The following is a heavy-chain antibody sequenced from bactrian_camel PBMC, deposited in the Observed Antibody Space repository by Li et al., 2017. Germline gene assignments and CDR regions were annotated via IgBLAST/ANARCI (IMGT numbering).Heavy chain of an antibody. CDR2: INSAGGPT. CDR1: GFPYSTYC. Sequence: VQLVESGGGSVQAGGSLRLSCSASGFPYSTYCMGWFRQAPGKEREGVSAINSAGGPTYYVDAVQGRFTITQDNSKNTVYLQMNSLKPEDTAMYYCAADWSFMGGCNLVAQVDVEYNSWGQGTQVTVS. D-gene: IGHD8*01. V-gene: IGHV3S1*01. J-gene: IGHJ4*01. CDR3: AADWSFMGGCNLVAQVDVEYNS.